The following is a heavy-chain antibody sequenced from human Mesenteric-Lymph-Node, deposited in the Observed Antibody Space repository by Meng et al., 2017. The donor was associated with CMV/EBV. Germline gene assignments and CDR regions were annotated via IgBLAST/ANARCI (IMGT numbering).Heavy chain of an antibody. V-gene: IGHV1-18*01. CDR2: ISAYNGNT. Sequence: ASVKVSCKASGYTFTSYGISWVRQAPGQGLEWMGWISAYNGNTNYAQKLQGRVTMTTDTSTSTAYMELRSLRSDDTAVYYCARNGEIPFYDFWSGYYPYYYYYGMDVWGQGTTVTVSS. CDR3: ARNGEIPFYDFWSGYYPYYYYYGMDV. CDR1: GYTFTSYG. J-gene: IGHJ6*02. D-gene: IGHD3-3*01.